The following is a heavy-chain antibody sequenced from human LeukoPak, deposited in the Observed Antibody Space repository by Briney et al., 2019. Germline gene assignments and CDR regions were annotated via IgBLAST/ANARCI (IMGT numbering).Heavy chain of an antibody. J-gene: IGHJ5*02. V-gene: IGHV4-59*01. Sequence: PSETLSLTCAVYGGSFSGYYWSWIRQPPGKGLEWIGYIYYSGTTNYNPSLKSRVTISVDTSKKEISLKLSSVTAADTAVYYCARGRYGTISRGWFDPWGQGTLVTVSS. CDR2: IYYSGTT. CDR3: ARGRYGTISRGWFDP. CDR1: GGSFSGYY. D-gene: IGHD1-14*01.